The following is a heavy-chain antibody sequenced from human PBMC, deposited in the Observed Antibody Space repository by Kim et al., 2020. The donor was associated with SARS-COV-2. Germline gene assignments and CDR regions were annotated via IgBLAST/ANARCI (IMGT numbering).Heavy chain of an antibody. Sequence: SETLSLTCTVSGGSISSYYWSWIRQPPGKGLEWIGYIYYSGSTNYNPSLKSRVTTSVDTSKNQFSLKLSSVTAADTAVYYCARYYYGSGSYYTNWFDPWGQGTLVTVSS. CDR3: ARYYYGSGSYYTNWFDP. CDR2: IYYSGST. D-gene: IGHD3-10*01. V-gene: IGHV4-59*08. CDR1: GGSISSYY. J-gene: IGHJ5*02.